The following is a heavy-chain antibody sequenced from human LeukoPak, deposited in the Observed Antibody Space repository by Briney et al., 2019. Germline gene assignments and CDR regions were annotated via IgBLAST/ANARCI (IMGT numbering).Heavy chain of an antibody. CDR3: ARYPLSYSSNWHYYFDY. Sequence: ASVKVSCKASGYTFTSYGVSWVRQAPGQGLEWMGWISGSNGNTNNAQKDQGRVTMTTDTSTSTAYMELRSLRSDGTAVYYCARYPLSYSSNWHYYFDYWGQGTLLTVSS. CDR1: GYTFTSYG. V-gene: IGHV1-18*01. D-gene: IGHD6-13*01. J-gene: IGHJ4*02. CDR2: ISGSNGNT.